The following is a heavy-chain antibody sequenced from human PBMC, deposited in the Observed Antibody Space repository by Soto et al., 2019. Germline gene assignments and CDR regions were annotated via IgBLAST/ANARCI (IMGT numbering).Heavy chain of an antibody. J-gene: IGHJ4*02. Sequence: ASVKVSCKASGYSISAYYIHWVRQAPGQGLEWMGWIDPKNGGTVSAQKFQGRLTMTRDTSISTVYMDLSGLTSDDTALYFCARGPRRDGDKDLDSWGQGTLVTVSS. V-gene: IGHV1-2*02. CDR1: GYSISAYY. D-gene: IGHD7-27*01. CDR2: IDPKNGGT. CDR3: ARGPRRDGDKDLDS.